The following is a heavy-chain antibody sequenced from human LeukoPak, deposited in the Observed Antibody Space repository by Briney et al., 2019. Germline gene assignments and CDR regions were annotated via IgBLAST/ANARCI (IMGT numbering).Heavy chain of an antibody. CDR1: GFTFSSYL. CDR2: INSDGSST. D-gene: IGHD3/OR15-3a*01. Sequence: PGGSLRLSCAASGFTFSSYLMHWVRQAPGEGLVWVSRINSDGSSTDYADSVKGRFTISRDNAKSTLYLQMNSLRAEDTAVYYCARDDGLTFDYWGQGTLVTVSS. CDR3: ARDDGLTFDY. J-gene: IGHJ4*02. V-gene: IGHV3-74*01.